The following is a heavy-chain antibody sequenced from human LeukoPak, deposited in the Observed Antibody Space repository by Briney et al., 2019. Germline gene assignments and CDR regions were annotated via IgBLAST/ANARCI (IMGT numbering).Heavy chain of an antibody. V-gene: IGHV4-39*07. CDR1: GGSISSGGYY. CDR2: IYYSGST. J-gene: IGHJ4*02. CDR3: ARVTYYYGSGESYYFDY. D-gene: IGHD3-10*01. Sequence: SQTLSLTCTVSGGSISSGGYYWSWIRQPPGKGLEWIGSIYYSGSTYYNPSLKSRVTISVDTSKNQFSLKLSSVTAADTAVYYCARVTYYYGSGESYYFDYWGQGTLVTVSS.